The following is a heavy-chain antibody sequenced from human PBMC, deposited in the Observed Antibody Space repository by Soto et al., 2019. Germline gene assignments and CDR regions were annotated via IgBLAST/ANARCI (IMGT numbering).Heavy chain of an antibody. Sequence: SETLSLTCAVSGVSISSGNWLTWVRQTPQRGLEYIGEIFHDGTANYYPSFERRVAISVDTSKNQFSLKLTSVTAADTAIYFCARLVYDTRLNYMYFDFWGQGALVTVSS. CDR2: IFHDGTA. V-gene: IGHV4-4*02. CDR1: GVSISSGNW. J-gene: IGHJ4*02. D-gene: IGHD2-8*01. CDR3: ARLVYDTRLNYMYFDF.